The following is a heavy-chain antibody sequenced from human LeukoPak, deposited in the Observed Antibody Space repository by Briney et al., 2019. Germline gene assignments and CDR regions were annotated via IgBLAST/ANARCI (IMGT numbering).Heavy chain of an antibody. V-gene: IGHV3-15*01. CDR3: TTVKYSSSWYGGGDY. J-gene: IGHJ4*02. CDR1: GFTFSNAW. D-gene: IGHD6-13*01. CDR2: IKSKTNGGTT. Sequence: PGGSLRLSCAASGFTFSNAWMSWVRQAPGKGLEWVGSIKSKTNGGTTDYAAPVKGRFTISRDDSKNTLYLQMNSLKTEDTAVYYCTTVKYSSSWYGGGDYWGQGTLVTVSS.